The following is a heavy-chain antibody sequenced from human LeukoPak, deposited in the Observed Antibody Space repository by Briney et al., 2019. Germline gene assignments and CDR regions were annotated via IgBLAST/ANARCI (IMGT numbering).Heavy chain of an antibody. CDR1: GFTFSSYS. D-gene: IGHD3-22*01. Sequence: PGGSLRLSCAASGFTFSSYSMNWVRQAPGKGLEWVSYISSSSSTIYYADSVKGRFTISRDNAKNSLYLQMNSLRAEDTAVYYCAKLSYDSSGYYYPPIDYWGQGTLVTVSS. J-gene: IGHJ4*02. CDR2: ISSSSSTI. V-gene: IGHV3-48*01. CDR3: AKLSYDSSGYYYPPIDY.